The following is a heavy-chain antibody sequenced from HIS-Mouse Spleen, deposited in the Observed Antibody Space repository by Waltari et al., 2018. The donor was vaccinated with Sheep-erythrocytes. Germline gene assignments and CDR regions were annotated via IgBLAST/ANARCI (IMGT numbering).Heavy chain of an antibody. D-gene: IGHD4-17*01. J-gene: IGHJ3*02. CDR2: INAYKGKT. V-gene: IGHV1-18*01. CDR3: ATFYGDLTRAFDI. CDR1: GYTFTSYG. Sequence: QVQLVQSGAEVKKPGASVKVSCKASGYTFTSYGISWVRQAPGQGVEWMGWINAYKGKTNYAQKLLGRVTLTTDTSTSTAYMERRILRSADTAVYYCATFYGDLTRAFDIWGQGTMVTVSS.